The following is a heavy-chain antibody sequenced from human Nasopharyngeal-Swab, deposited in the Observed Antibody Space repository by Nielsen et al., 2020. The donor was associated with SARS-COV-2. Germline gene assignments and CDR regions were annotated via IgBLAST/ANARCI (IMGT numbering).Heavy chain of an antibody. Sequence: SETLSLTCTVSGGSISSYYWSWIRQPPGKGLEWIGYIYYSGSTYYNPSLKSRVTISVDTSKNQFSLKLSSVTAADTAVYYCARHGQGITIFGVVSRYGMDVWGQGTTVTVSS. CDR2: IYYSGST. D-gene: IGHD3-3*01. CDR1: GGSISSYY. J-gene: IGHJ6*02. V-gene: IGHV4-59*04. CDR3: ARHGQGITIFGVVSRYGMDV.